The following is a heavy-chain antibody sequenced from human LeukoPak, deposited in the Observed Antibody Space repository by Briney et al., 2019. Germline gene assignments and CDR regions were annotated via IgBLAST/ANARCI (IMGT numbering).Heavy chain of an antibody. CDR3: ARGYDFWSGRNWFDP. CDR2: IYYSGST. CDR1: GASISSYY. V-gene: IGHV4-59*01. J-gene: IGHJ5*02. D-gene: IGHD3-3*01. Sequence: SETLSLTCTVSGASISSYYWSWIRQPPGKGLEWIGFIYYSGSTNYNPSLKSRVTMSLDTSKNQFSLKLTSVIAADTAVYYCARGYDFWSGRNWFDPWGQGTLVTVSS.